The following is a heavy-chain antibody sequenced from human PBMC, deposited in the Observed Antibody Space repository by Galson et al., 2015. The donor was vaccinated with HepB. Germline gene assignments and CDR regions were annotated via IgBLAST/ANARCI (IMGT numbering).Heavy chain of an antibody. CDR1: GGTVSSYA. CDR2: IIPIFGTA. V-gene: IGHV1-69*06. Sequence: SVKVSCKASGGTVSSYAISWVRQAPGQGLEWMGGIIPIFGTANYAQKFQGRVTITADKSTSTAYMELSSLRSEDTAVYYCAKHIAAALLGFYYYGMDVWGQGTTVTVSS. CDR3: AKHIAAALLGFYYYGMDV. J-gene: IGHJ6*02. D-gene: IGHD6-13*01.